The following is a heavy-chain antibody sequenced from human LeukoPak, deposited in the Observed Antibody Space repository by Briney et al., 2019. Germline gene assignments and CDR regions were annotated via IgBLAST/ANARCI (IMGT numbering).Heavy chain of an antibody. CDR2: FYNSGST. CDR3: ARDRELGY. Sequence: PSETLSLTCTVSGGSISGYYRSWIRQPAGKGLEWIGRFYNSGSTNYNPSLKSRVTISVDTSKNQFSLKLNSVTAADTAVYYCARDRELGYWGQGTLVAVSS. CDR1: GGSISGYY. V-gene: IGHV4-4*07. J-gene: IGHJ4*02. D-gene: IGHD3-10*01.